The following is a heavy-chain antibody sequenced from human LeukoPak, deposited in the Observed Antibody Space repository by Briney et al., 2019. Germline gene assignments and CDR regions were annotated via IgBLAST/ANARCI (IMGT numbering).Heavy chain of an antibody. CDR2: TYYRSKWYN. J-gene: IGHJ4*02. CDR3: ARGFSSGWLDY. V-gene: IGHV6-1*01. CDR1: GDSVSSKNAA. D-gene: IGHD6-19*01. Sequence: KRSQTLSLTCAISGDSVSSKNAAWNWIRQSPSGGLEWLGRTYYRSKWYNDNAESVKGRISINPDTSKNQFSLQLNSVTPEDTAVYYCARGFSSGWLDYWGRGTLVTVSS.